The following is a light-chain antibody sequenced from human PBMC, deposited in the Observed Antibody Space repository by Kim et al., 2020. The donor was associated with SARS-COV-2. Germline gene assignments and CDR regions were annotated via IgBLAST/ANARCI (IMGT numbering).Light chain of an antibody. J-gene: IGKJ5*01. Sequence: ASVGDRVPMTCRACQCIRSNLAWYQQKPGKAPKLLIYAASTLQTGVPSRFSGSGSGTDFTLTISSLQPEDFATYYCQQLNAYPITFDQGTRLEIK. CDR3: QQLNAYPIT. CDR2: AAS. V-gene: IGKV1-9*01. CDR1: QCIRSN.